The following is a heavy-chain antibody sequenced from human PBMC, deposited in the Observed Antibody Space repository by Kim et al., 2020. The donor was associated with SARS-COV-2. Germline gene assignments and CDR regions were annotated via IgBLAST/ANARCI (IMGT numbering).Heavy chain of an antibody. V-gene: IGHV1-3*01. D-gene: IGHD2-2*01. Sequence: ASVKVSCKASGYTFTSYAMHWVRQAPGQRLEWMGWINAGNGNTKYSQKFQGRVTITRDTSASTAYMELSSLRSEDTAVYYCAREGDDIVVVPAAMPLGFDYGGQGTLGTVSS. CDR1: GYTFTSYA. J-gene: IGHJ4*02. CDR2: INAGNGNT. CDR3: AREGDDIVVVPAAMPLGFDY.